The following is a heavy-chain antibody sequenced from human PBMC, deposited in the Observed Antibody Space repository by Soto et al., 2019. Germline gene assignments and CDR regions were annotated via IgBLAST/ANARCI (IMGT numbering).Heavy chain of an antibody. V-gene: IGHV1-18*01. Sequence: ASVKVSCKATGYTFTRHGITWVRQAPGQGLEWMGWISNHNGGTNYAPKLRDRVTLTTDISTSTAYMEMRSLTSDDTAVYYCAREGQLGYWGQGTLVTVSS. D-gene: IGHD6-6*01. CDR1: GYTFTRHG. CDR3: AREGQLGY. CDR2: ISNHNGGT. J-gene: IGHJ4*02.